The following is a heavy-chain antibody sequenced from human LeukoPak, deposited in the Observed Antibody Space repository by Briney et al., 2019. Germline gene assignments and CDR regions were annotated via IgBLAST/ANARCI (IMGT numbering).Heavy chain of an antibody. V-gene: IGHV3-15*01. CDR3: AKDQIDY. CDR1: GFSFTDAW. Sequence: GGSLRLSCAASGFSFTDAWMSWVRQAPGKGLEWVGRITSKTDGGITDSAAPVKGRFTVSRDDSKNTLFLQMSSLRAEDTAVYYCAKDQIDYWGQGTLVTVSS. CDR2: ITSKTDGGIT. J-gene: IGHJ4*02.